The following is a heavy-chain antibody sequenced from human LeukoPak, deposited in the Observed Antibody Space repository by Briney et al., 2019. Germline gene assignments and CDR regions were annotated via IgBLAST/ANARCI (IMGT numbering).Heavy chain of an antibody. Sequence: GASVKVSCKASGYTFTGYYMHWVRQAPAQGLEWMGWINPNTGDTSCAQKFQGRVTMTRDTSISTAYMELSRLRSDDTAVYHCSRELSYYDSSGYYYDYWGQGTLVTVSS. V-gene: IGHV1-2*02. CDR3: SRELSYYDSSGYYYDY. D-gene: IGHD3-22*01. J-gene: IGHJ4*02. CDR1: GYTFTGYY. CDR2: INPNTGDT.